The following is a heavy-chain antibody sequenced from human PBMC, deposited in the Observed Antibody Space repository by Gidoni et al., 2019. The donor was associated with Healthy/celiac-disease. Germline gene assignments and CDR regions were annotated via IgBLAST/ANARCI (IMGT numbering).Heavy chain of an antibody. J-gene: IGHJ4*02. CDR1: GGTFSSYT. V-gene: IGHV1-69*08. Sequence: QVQLVQSGAEVKKPGSSLKVSCKASGGTFSSYTISWVRQAPGQGLEWMGRIIPIRGIANYAQKFQGRVTMTADKSTSTAYMELSSLRSEDTAVYYCARDPPSSGGYDSYWGQGTLVTVSS. CDR3: ARDPPSSGGYDSY. CDR2: IIPIRGIA. D-gene: IGHD5-12*01.